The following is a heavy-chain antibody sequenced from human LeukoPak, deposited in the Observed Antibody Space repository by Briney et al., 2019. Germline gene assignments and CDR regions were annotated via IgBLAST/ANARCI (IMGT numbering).Heavy chain of an antibody. Sequence: QPGRCLRLSRAASRVTHSIYSMNWARQAPGKGLGYGSYISSISNTIYYADSVKGRFTISRDNAKNSLFLQTNSLRAEDTAVYYCAREDDILTGYHDYWGQGALVTVSS. CDR1: RVTHSIYS. V-gene: IGHV3-48*01. J-gene: IGHJ4*02. CDR3: AREDDILTGYHDY. D-gene: IGHD3-9*01. CDR2: ISSISNTI.